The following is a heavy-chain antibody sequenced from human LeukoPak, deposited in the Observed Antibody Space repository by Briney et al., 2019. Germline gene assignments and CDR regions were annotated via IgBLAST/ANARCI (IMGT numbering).Heavy chain of an antibody. CDR2: IYTTGST. Sequence: PSETLSLTCTVSGGSISTYYWSWIRQPAGKGLEWIGRIYTTGSTNYNPSLKSRVTISVATPKAQFSLKLSSVTAADTAVYYCARAPGDCSRTTCYSGAFDIWGQGTMVTVSS. D-gene: IGHD2-2*01. CDR3: ARAPGDCSRTTCYSGAFDI. V-gene: IGHV4-4*07. J-gene: IGHJ3*02. CDR1: GGSISTYY.